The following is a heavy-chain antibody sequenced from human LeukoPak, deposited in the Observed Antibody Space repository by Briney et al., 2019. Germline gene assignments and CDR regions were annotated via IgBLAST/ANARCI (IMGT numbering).Heavy chain of an antibody. J-gene: IGHJ5*02. V-gene: IGHV3-53*01. CDR1: RFTFSSYS. D-gene: IGHD2-15*01. CDR3: ARVVVAATNWFDP. CDR2: IYSGDST. Sequence: GGSLRLSCAASRFTFSSYSMNWVRQAPGKGLEWVSVIYSGDSTYYADSVKGRFTISRDNSKNTLYLQMNSLRAEDTAVYYCARVVVAATNWFDPWGQGTLVTVSS.